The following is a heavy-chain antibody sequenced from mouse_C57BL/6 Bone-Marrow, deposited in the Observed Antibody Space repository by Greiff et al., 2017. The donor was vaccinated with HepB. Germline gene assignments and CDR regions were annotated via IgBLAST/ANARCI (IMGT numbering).Heavy chain of an antibody. Sequence: DVHLVESGGGLVKPGGSLKLSCAASGFTFSSYTMSWVRQTPEKRLEWVATISGGGGNTYYPDSVKGRFTISRDNAKNTLYLQMSSLRSEDTALYYCARHGYYGSSLPAMDYWGQGTSVTVSS. CDR2: ISGGGGNT. CDR1: GFTFSSYT. D-gene: IGHD1-1*01. CDR3: ARHGYYGSSLPAMDY. V-gene: IGHV5-9*01. J-gene: IGHJ4*01.